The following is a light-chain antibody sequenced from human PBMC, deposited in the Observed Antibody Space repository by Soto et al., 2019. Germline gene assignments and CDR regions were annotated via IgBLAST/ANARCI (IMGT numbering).Light chain of an antibody. CDR1: QGIRNY. Sequence: DIQMTQSPSSLSASVGDTVTITCRASQGIRNYLAWDQQKPVQVPNLLIYAASTLQSGVTSRFSGSGSGTDFTPNISRLRPEDVATYDCQKYNNVPRTFRQGTKVE. CDR3: QKYNNVPRT. V-gene: IGKV1-27*01. CDR2: AAS. J-gene: IGKJ1*01.